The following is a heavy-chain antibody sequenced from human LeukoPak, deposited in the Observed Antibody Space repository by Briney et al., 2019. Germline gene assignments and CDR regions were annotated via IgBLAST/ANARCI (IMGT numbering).Heavy chain of an antibody. CDR1: GVSSSSSDYF. CDR2: IHCSGGT. V-gene: IGHV4-30-4*08. Sequence: SQTLSLTCTVSGVSSSSSDYFWTWIRQPPGRGLEWIGYIHCSGGTTYNPSLSSRRTISVDTSKNQFSLKVTSVTTADTGVYYCARDLGGYSTFEYWGQGILVTVSS. CDR3: ARDLGGYSTFEY. D-gene: IGHD2-15*01. J-gene: IGHJ4*02.